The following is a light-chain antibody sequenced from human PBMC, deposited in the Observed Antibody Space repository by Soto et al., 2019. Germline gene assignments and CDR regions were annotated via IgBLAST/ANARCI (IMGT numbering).Light chain of an antibody. CDR2: EVN. CDR3: SSYAGRTLYV. J-gene: IGLJ1*01. Sequence: QSALTQPASVSGSPGQSITISCTGTSSDVAFYNHVSWYQQHPGKAPKLLIYEVNNRPSGVSHRFSGSKSGNTASLTISGLQAEDEADYYCSSYAGRTLYVFGTGTKVTVL. CDR1: SSDVAFYNH. V-gene: IGLV2-14*01.